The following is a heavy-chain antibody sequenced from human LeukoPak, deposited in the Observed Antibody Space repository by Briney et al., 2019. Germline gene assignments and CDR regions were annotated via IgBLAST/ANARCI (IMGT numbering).Heavy chain of an antibody. D-gene: IGHD6-25*01. CDR2: MNPNSGGT. V-gene: IGHV1-2*02. CDR1: GYTFTDYY. J-gene: IGHJ4*02. Sequence: ASVKVSCKASGYTFTDYYIHWVRQAPGQGLEWMAWMNPNSGGTSYAQKFQGRVTMTRDTSISTGYMELSRLRFDDTAVYYGAINKAAKSLDYWGQGTLVTVSS. CDR3: AINKAAKSLDY.